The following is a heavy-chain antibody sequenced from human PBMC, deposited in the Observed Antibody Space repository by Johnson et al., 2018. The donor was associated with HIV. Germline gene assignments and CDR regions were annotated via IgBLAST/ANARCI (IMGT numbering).Heavy chain of an antibody. V-gene: IGHV3-9*01. CDR3: TTDRLRTPTGAFDI. D-gene: IGHD5-12*01. CDR1: GFTFDDYG. CDR2: ISWNSGSI. Sequence: VQLVESGGGVVQPGRSLRLSCAASGFTFDDYGMSWVRQAPGKGLEWVSGISWNSGSIGYADSVKGRFTISRDNAKNSLYLQMNSLRAEDTAVYYCTTDRLRTPTGAFDIWGQGTMVTVSS. J-gene: IGHJ3*02.